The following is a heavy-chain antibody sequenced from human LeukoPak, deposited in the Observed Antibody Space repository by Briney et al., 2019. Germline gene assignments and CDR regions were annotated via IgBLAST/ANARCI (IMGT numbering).Heavy chain of an antibody. CDR1: GFIFSHYG. D-gene: IGHD2-21*01. CDR3: ARELSQIVWGGLDY. CDR2: IQNDASTE. V-gene: IGHV3-33*05. Sequence: GGSLRLSCAASGFIFSHYGMHWVRQAPGKGLEWVAVIQNDASTENFADSVKGRFTISRDNSKNSVFLQMNSLRVEDTAVYYCARELSQIVWGGLDYGGQGTLVSVSS. J-gene: IGHJ4*02.